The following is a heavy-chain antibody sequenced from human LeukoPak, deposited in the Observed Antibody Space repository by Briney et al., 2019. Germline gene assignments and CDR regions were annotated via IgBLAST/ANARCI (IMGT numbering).Heavy chain of an antibody. Sequence: GGSLRLSCAASGFTFDDYAMHWVRQAPGKGLEWVSLISWDGGSTYYADSVKGRFAISRDNSKNSLYLQMNSLRAEDTAVYYCAKDSPVATRWGQGTLVTVSS. CDR2: ISWDGGST. CDR3: AKDSPVATR. V-gene: IGHV3-43D*03. CDR1: GFTFDDYA. J-gene: IGHJ4*02. D-gene: IGHD2-15*01.